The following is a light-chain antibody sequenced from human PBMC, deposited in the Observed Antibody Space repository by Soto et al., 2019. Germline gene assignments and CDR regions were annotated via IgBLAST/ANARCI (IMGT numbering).Light chain of an antibody. CDR1: QGIRND. CDR2: SAS. V-gene: IGKV1-6*01. J-gene: IGKJ1*01. CDR3: LKDYNYPRT. Sequence: AIHLTQSPSFLSASVGDRVTITCRASQGIRNDVGWYQQKPGKAPKLLIYSASTLQTGVPSRFSDSGSGSDFTLTISSLQPDDFATYYCLKDYNYPRTFGQGTKVEI.